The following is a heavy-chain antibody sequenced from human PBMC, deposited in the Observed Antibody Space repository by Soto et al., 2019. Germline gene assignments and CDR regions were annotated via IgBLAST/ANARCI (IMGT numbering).Heavy chain of an antibody. J-gene: IGHJ4*02. CDR2: IYGNDDK. Sequence: QITLKESGPTLVKPTQALTLTCTVSGFSLSTREVVVGWVRQPPGKAPEWITFIYGNDDKRYSTSLRSRLTITTDSSKSQVILTMTNMDPVDTATYYCVNRTTVTSVDYWGQGTLVSVAS. CDR1: GFSLSTREVV. CDR3: VNRTTVTSVDY. D-gene: IGHD4-17*01. V-gene: IGHV2-5*01.